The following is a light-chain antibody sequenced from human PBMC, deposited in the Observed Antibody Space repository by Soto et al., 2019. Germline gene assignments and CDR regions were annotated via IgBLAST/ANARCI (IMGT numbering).Light chain of an antibody. J-gene: IGLJ2*01. CDR2: DVT. CDR3: SSYTSTNTVL. Sequence: QSALTQPASVSGSPGQSIAISCTGTSSDVGAYKYVSWYQQNPGKAPKLMIYDVTDRPSGVSDRFSGSKSGNTASLTISGLQAEDEADYYCSSYTSTNTVLFGGGTKLTVL. V-gene: IGLV2-14*01. CDR1: SSDVGAYKY.